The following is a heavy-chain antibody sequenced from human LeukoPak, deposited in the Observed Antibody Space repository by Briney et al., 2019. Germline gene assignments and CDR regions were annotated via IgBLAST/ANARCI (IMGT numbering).Heavy chain of an antibody. V-gene: IGHV3-23*01. CDR2: ISGSGSST. D-gene: IGHD3-22*01. CDR1: GFTFNSYS. J-gene: IGHJ3*02. Sequence: GGSLRLSCADSGFTFNSYSMNWVRQAPGKGLEWVSAISGSGSSTYYADSVKGRFTVSRDNSKNTLYLQMNSLRAEDTAVYYCANDGAYYDSNTDAFDIWGQGTMVTVSS. CDR3: ANDGAYYDSNTDAFDI.